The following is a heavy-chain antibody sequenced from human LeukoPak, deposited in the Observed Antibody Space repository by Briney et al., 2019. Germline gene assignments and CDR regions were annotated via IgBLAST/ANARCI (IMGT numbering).Heavy chain of an antibody. V-gene: IGHV3-23*01. Sequence: GGSLRLSCAPSLFTLSIYAMTWVRPAPGKGLEWVSTIRGSDDSTYYADSVKGRFTISRDNSKNTLYLQMNSLRAEDTAIYYCAKDTGPAAGITADYWGQGTLVTVSS. CDR2: IRGSDDST. J-gene: IGHJ4*02. CDR1: LFTLSIYA. D-gene: IGHD6-13*01. CDR3: AKDTGPAAGITADY.